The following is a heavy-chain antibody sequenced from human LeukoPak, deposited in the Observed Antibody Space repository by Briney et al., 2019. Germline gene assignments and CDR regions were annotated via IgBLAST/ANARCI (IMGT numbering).Heavy chain of an antibody. CDR2: ISSSSSYI. J-gene: IGHJ4*02. V-gene: IGHV3-21*01. D-gene: IGHD3-16*02. CDR1: GFTFSSYS. Sequence: KTGGSLRLSCAASGFTFSSYSMNWVRQAPGKGLEWVSSISSSSSYIYYADSVKGRFTISRDNAKNSLYLQMNSLRAEDTAVYYCASSLGGVIVLYDYWGQGTLVTVSS. CDR3: ASSLGGVIVLYDY.